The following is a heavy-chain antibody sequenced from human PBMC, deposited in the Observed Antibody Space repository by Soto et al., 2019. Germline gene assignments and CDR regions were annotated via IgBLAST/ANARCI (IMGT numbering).Heavy chain of an antibody. Sequence: QVQLVESGGGVVQPGRSLRLSCVPSGFTFSTYAMHWVRQAPGTGLDWVAVISYDGSKEYYADSVKGRFTISRDNSKSTLYLQINSLRAEDTAVYYCAKGKYDWNDPIEYWGQGTLVTVSS. CDR2: ISYDGSKE. CDR3: AKGKYDWNDPIEY. V-gene: IGHV3-30*18. CDR1: GFTFSTYA. J-gene: IGHJ4*02. D-gene: IGHD1-20*01.